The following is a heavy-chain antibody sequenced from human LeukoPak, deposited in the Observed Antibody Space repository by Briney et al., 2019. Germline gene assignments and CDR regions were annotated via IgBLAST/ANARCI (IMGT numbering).Heavy chain of an antibody. CDR2: TNPNSGNT. CDR1: GYTFTSYD. CDR3: ARGGRYYDFWGFDP. Sequence: ASVKVSCKASGYTFTSYDINWVRQATGQGLEWMGWTNPNSGNTGYAQKFQGRVTMTRNTSISTAYMELSSLRSEDTAVYYCARGGRYYDFWGFDPWGQGTLVTVSS. V-gene: IGHV1-8*01. J-gene: IGHJ5*02. D-gene: IGHD3-3*01.